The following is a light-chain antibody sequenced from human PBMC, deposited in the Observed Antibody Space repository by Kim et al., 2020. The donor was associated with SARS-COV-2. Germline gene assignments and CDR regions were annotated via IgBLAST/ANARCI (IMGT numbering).Light chain of an antibody. Sequence: QSALTQPASVSGSPGQSITISCIGTSSDVGSYNLVSWYQQYPGKAPKLMIYEGSKRPSGISHRFSGSKSGNTASLTISGLQAEDEAGYYCCSYAGGSTYVVFGGGTQLTVL. CDR2: EGS. J-gene: IGLJ2*01. CDR1: SSDVGSYNL. V-gene: IGLV2-23*01. CDR3: CSYAGGSTYVV.